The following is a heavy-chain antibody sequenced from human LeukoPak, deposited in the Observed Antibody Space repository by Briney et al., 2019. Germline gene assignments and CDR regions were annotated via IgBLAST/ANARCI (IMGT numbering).Heavy chain of an antibody. Sequence: GASVKVSCKASGGTFSSYAISWVRQAPGQGLEWMGGIIPIFGTANYAQKFQGRVTITADESTSTAYMELSSLRSEDTAVYYCARGIVVVPAAEAYYYYMDVWGKGTTVAVSS. CDR2: IIPIFGTA. CDR3: ARGIVVVPAAEAYYYYMDV. D-gene: IGHD2-2*01. V-gene: IGHV1-69*01. CDR1: GGTFSSYA. J-gene: IGHJ6*03.